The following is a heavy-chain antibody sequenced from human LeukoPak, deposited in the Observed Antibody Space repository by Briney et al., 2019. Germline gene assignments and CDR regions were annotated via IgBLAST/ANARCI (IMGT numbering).Heavy chain of an antibody. CDR1: GFTIGSYW. CDR3: VRDDGATKPC. D-gene: IGHD1-26*01. Sequence: GGSLRLSCAASGFTIGSYWMSWVRQAPGKGLEWVANIKRDGSEKYYVDSVKGRFTISRDNAKNSLYLQMNSLRVEDTAVYYCVRDDGATKPCWGQGTLVTVSS. J-gene: IGHJ4*02. V-gene: IGHV3-7*01. CDR2: IKRDGSEK.